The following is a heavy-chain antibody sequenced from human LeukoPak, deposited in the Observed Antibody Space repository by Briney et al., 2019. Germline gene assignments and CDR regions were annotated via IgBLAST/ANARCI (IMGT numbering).Heavy chain of an antibody. D-gene: IGHD6-19*01. CDR1: GYTFTSYG. CDR3: ARDSIAVAGTTLGYWFDP. V-gene: IGHV1-8*02. Sequence: ASVKVSCKASGYTFTSYGISWVRQATGQGPEWMGWMNPNSGDTAYAQKFQGRVTMTRNTSISTAYMDLSGLRSEDTAVYYCARDSIAVAGTTLGYWFDPWGQGTLVTVSS. CDR2: MNPNSGDT. J-gene: IGHJ5*02.